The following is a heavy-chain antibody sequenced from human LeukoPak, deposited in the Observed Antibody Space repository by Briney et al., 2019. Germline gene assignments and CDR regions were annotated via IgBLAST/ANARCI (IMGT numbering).Heavy chain of an antibody. Sequence: GGSLRLSCAASGFTFSGHYMDWVRQAPGKGLEWVGRIRNKANNYTTDYAASVKGRFTISRDDSKNSLYLQMNSLKTEDTALYYCTRGYSGGSVYAFDIWGQGTMVTVSS. CDR1: GFTFSGHY. V-gene: IGHV3-72*01. D-gene: IGHD5-12*01. CDR2: IRNKANNYTT. CDR3: TRGYSGGSVYAFDI. J-gene: IGHJ3*02.